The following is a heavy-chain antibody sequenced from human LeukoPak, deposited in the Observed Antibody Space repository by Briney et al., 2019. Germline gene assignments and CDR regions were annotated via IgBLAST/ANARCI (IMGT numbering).Heavy chain of an antibody. Sequence: PGGSLRLSCAASGFTFSSYGMHWVRQAPGKRLEWVAVIWYDGSNKYYADSVKGRFTISRDNSKNTLYLQMNSLRSEDTAVYYCAKDGSNRDIWFDPWGQGTLVTVSS. V-gene: IGHV3-30*02. D-gene: IGHD6-13*01. CDR3: AKDGSNRDIWFDP. J-gene: IGHJ5*02. CDR2: IWYDGSNK. CDR1: GFTFSSYG.